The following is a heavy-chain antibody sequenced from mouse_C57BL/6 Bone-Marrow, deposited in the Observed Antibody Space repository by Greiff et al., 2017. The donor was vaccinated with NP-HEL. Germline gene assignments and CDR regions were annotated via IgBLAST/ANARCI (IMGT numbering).Heavy chain of an antibody. CDR3: TVYYDYPYYFDY. D-gene: IGHD2-4*01. Sequence: EVKVEESGGGLVQPGGSMKLSCVASGFTFSNYWMNWVRQSPEKGLEWVAQIRLKSDNYATHYAESVKGRFTISRDDSKSSVYLQMNNLRAEDTGIYYCTVYYDYPYYFDYWGQGTTLTVSS. J-gene: IGHJ2*01. CDR1: GFTFSNYW. CDR2: IRLKSDNYAT. V-gene: IGHV6-3*01.